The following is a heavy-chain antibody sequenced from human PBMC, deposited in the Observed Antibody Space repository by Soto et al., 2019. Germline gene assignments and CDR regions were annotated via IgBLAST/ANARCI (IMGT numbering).Heavy chain of an antibody. CDR2: IDSVDGTT. J-gene: IGHJ4*02. D-gene: IGHD6-13*01. V-gene: IGHV3-48*03. CDR3: VRPYYSSSWFPFDR. Sequence: EVQLLESGGGLVQPGGSLRLSCVASGFTISSYAISWVRQAPGKGLEWVSYIDSVDGTTYYTDSVKGRFTISRDNAKNSLYLQMNSLRVEDTALYYCVRPYYSSSWFPFDRWGQGTLVTVSS. CDR1: GFTISSYA.